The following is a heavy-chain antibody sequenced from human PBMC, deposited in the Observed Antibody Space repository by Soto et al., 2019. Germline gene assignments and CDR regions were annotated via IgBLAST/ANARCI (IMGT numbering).Heavy chain of an antibody. CDR3: ARDAYDFWSGYKSYYYYYGMDV. V-gene: IGHV4-4*07. J-gene: IGHJ6*02. Sequence: SETLSLTCTVSGGSISSYYWSWIRQPAGKGLEWIGRIYTSGSTNYNPSLKSRVTMSVDTSKNQFSLKLSSVTAADTAVYYCARDAYDFWSGYKSYYYYYGMDVWGQGTTVTVS. CDR1: GGSISSYY. CDR2: IYTSGST. D-gene: IGHD3-3*01.